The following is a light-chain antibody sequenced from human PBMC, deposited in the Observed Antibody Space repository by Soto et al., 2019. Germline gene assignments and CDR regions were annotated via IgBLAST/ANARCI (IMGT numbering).Light chain of an antibody. CDR3: QKYNSAPWT. Sequence: DIQMTQSPSSLSASGGDRVTITCRASQGISTYLAWYQQKPGKVPKLLIYAASTLQSGVPSRFSGSGSGTDFTLTISSLLPEDVATYYCQKYNSAPWTFGQGTKVEIK. J-gene: IGKJ1*01. CDR1: QGISTY. CDR2: AAS. V-gene: IGKV1-27*01.